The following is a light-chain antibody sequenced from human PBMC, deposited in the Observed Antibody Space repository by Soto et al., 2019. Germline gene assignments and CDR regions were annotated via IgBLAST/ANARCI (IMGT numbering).Light chain of an antibody. CDR2: DAS. CDR3: QQRSNWL. V-gene: IGKV3-11*01. J-gene: IGKJ4*01. Sequence: EIVLTQSPATLSLSPGERATLSCRASQSINSYLAWYQQKIGQAPRLLIYDASNRATGIPARFSGSGSGTDFTLTISSLEPEDFAVYYCQQRSNWLFGGGTKVEIK. CDR1: QSINSY.